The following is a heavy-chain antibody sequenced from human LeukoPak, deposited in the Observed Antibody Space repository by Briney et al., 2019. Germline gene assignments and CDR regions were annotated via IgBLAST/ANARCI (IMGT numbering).Heavy chain of an antibody. J-gene: IGHJ6*02. CDR3: ARDRLTGKPMVRGAVLGYYYGMDV. D-gene: IGHD3-10*01. CDR2: IIPIFGTA. Sequence: GASVKVSCKASGAAVTSYAISWVRQAPGQGLEWMGGIIPIFGTANYAQKFQGRVTITADESTSTAYMELSSLRSEDTAVYYCARDRLTGKPMVRGAVLGYYYGMDVWGQGTTVTVSS. V-gene: IGHV1-69*13. CDR1: GAAVTSYA.